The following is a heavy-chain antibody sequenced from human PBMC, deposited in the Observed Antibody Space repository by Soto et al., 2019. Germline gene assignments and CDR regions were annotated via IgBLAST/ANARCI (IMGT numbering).Heavy chain of an antibody. V-gene: IGHV3-53*05. CDR1: GFTVSNNY. CDR2: IYSGDST. CDR3: ARGYSSSSAAFDWYFDL. J-gene: IGHJ2*01. D-gene: IGHD6-13*01. Sequence: GGSLRLSCAASGFTVSNNYMSWVRQAPGKGLEWVSVIYSGDSTHYADSVKGRFTISRDNSKNTLYLQMNSLRAEDTAVYYCARGYSSSSAAFDWYFDLWGRGTL.